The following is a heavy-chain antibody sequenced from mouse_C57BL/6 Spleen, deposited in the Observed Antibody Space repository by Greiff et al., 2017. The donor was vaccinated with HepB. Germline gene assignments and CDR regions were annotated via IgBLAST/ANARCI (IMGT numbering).Heavy chain of an antibody. D-gene: IGHD2-1*01. V-gene: IGHV1-72*01. CDR2: IDPNSGGT. CDR3: ASGTTMAQGGFAY. Sequence: QVQLKQPGAELVKPGASVKLSCKASGYTFTSYWMHWVKQRPGRGLEWIGRIDPNSGGTKYNEKFKSKATLTVDKPSSTAYMQLSSLTSEDSAVYYCASGTTMAQGGFAYWGQGTLVTVSA. CDR1: GYTFTSYW. J-gene: IGHJ3*01.